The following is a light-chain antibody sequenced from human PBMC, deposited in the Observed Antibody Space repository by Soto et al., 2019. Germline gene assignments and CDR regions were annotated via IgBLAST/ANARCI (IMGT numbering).Light chain of an antibody. CDR1: QSVSNDF. Sequence: LTQSPSTLSLSQGQRVTLSCRASQSVSNDFLAWYQQKPGQAARLLIYGASTRAPDGPDRLSGSGSGADFTLTISRLEPEEFAAYYCQQYGSLPPRTFGQGTKVDIK. CDR3: QQYGSLPPRT. CDR2: GAS. J-gene: IGKJ1*01. V-gene: IGKV3-20*01.